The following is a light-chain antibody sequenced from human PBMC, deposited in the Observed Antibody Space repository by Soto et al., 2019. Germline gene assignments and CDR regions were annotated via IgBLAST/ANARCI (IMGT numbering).Light chain of an antibody. CDR2: DAS. CDR3: QLRGNWPLYT. V-gene: IGKV3-11*01. CDR1: QSVSSY. J-gene: IGKJ2*01. Sequence: EIVLTQSPATLSLSPGERATLSCRASQSVSSYLAWYQQKPGQAPRLLIYDASNRATGIPARFSGSGSGTDFTLTISSLEPEDFAVYYCQLRGNWPLYTFGQGTTLEIK.